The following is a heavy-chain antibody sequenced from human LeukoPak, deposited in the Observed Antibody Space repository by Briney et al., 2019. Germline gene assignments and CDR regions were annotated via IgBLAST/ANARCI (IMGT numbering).Heavy chain of an antibody. CDR2: INTNTGNP. Sequence: ASVKVSCKASGYTFTSYGISWVRQAPGQGLEWMGWINTNTGNPTYAQGFTGRFVFSLDTSVSTAYLQISSLKAEDTAVYYCARDYYDSSGYYYVPAYWGQGTLVTVSS. CDR1: GYTFTSYG. D-gene: IGHD3-22*01. CDR3: ARDYYDSSGYYYVPAY. J-gene: IGHJ4*02. V-gene: IGHV7-4-1*02.